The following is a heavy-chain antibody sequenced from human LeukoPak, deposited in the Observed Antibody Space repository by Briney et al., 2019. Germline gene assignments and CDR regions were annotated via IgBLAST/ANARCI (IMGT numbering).Heavy chain of an antibody. CDR1: GFTFSTYW. Sequence: GGSLRLSCAASGFTFSTYWMHWVRQAPGKGLVWVSRINSDGSSTSYADSVKGRFTISRDNAKNTLYLQMNTLRVEDTAVYYCARDPSGSSTTSFDYWGQGTLVTVPS. D-gene: IGHD1/OR15-1a*01. CDR3: ARDPSGSSTTSFDY. V-gene: IGHV3-74*01. CDR2: INSDGSST. J-gene: IGHJ4*02.